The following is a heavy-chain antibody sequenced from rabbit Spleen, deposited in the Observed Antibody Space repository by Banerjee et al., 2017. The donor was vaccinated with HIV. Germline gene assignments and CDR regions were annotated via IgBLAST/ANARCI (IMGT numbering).Heavy chain of an antibody. CDR2: INIVTGKT. J-gene: IGHJ4*01. CDR1: GFDFSSYS. V-gene: IGHV1S45*01. CDR3: ARDLVTVIGWNFNL. D-gene: IGHD5-1*01. Sequence: QEQLVESGGGLVQPGGSLTLSCKTSGFDFSSYSMSWVRQAPGKGLEWIACINIVTGKTVYASWAKGRFIMSRTSSTTVFLQMTSLTAADTATYICARDLVTVIGWNFNLWGPGTLVTVS.